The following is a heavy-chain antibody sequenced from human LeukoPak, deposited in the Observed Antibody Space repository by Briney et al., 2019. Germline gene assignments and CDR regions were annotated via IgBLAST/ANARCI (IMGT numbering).Heavy chain of an antibody. CDR1: GFTSSNAW. V-gene: IGHV3-15*05. J-gene: IGHJ6*02. CDR3: TTESYCNTTTCYASSNYYYGLDA. CDR2: IYRNADGGTT. D-gene: IGHD2/OR15-2a*01. Sequence: GGSLRLSCAASGFTSSNAWMTWVRQAPGKGLEWVGRIYRNADGGTTDYAAPEKGRFTISRGDSKNTLYLQINSLKTQDTAVYYCTTESYCNTTTCYASSNYYYGLDAWGQGTSVTVSS.